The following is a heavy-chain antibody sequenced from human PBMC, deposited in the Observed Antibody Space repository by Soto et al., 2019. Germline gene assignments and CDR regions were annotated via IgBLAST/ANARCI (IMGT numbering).Heavy chain of an antibody. D-gene: IGHD6-19*01. Sequence: SVKVSCKASGGTFSSYASSWVRQAPGQGLEWMGGIVPIFGTANYAQKFQGRVTIIADESTSTAYMELSSLRSEDTAVYYCASSRYSSGWYLAPAFDIWGQGTMVTVSS. J-gene: IGHJ3*02. CDR3: ASSRYSSGWYLAPAFDI. CDR1: GGTFSSYA. CDR2: IVPIFGTA. V-gene: IGHV1-69*13.